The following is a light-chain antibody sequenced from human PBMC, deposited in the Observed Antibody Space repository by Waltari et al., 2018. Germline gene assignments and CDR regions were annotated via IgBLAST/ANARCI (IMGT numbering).Light chain of an antibody. Sequence: EIVMTQSPATLSVSPGERATLSCRASQSVTTNLAWYQQKPGQAPRLRIYGASTSATGIPARFSGSGSGTEFTLTISGTQSGDFAIYYCQQYNNWPPLFTFGPGTRVDFK. CDR1: QSVTTN. CDR2: GAS. V-gene: IGKV3-15*01. CDR3: QQYNNWPPLFT. J-gene: IGKJ3*01.